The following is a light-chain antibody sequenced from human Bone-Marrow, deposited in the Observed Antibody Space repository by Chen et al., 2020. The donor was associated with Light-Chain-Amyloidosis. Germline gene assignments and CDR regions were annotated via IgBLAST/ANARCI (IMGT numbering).Light chain of an antibody. V-gene: IGLV3-21*02. CDR2: DDS. CDR3: QVWDRSSDRPV. J-gene: IGLJ3*02. CDR1: NIGSIS. Sequence: SYLLPHPSSVSVAPGQTATVACGGNNIGSISVHWYQQTPGQAPLLVVYDDSDRPSGIPERLSGSNSGNTATLTISRVEAGDEADYYCQVWDRSSDRPVFGGGTKLTVL.